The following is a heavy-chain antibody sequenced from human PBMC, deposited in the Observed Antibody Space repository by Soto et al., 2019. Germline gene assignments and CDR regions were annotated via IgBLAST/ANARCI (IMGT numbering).Heavy chain of an antibody. D-gene: IGHD2-21*02. J-gene: IGHJ6*02. V-gene: IGHV3-23*01. CDR2: ISGSGGST. Sequence: EVQLLESGGGLVQPGGSLRLSCAASGFTFSSYAMSWVRQAPGKGLEWVSGISGSGGSTYYADSVKGRFTISRDNSKNTLYLQMNSLRAEDTAVYYCAKGVTAYYYYCYGMDVWGQGTTVTVSS. CDR1: GFTFSSYA. CDR3: AKGVTAYYYYCYGMDV.